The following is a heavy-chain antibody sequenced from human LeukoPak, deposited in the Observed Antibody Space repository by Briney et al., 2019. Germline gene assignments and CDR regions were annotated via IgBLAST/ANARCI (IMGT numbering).Heavy chain of an antibody. Sequence: ASVKVSCKASGGTFSSYAISWVRQASGQGLEWMGGIIPIFGTANYAQKFQGRVTITADESTSTAYMELSSLRSEDTAVYYCAGGRYCSSTSCWVAARPGGDYWGQGTLVTVSS. CDR2: IIPIFGTA. J-gene: IGHJ4*02. V-gene: IGHV1-69*13. D-gene: IGHD2-2*01. CDR1: GGTFSSYA. CDR3: AGGRYCSSTSCWVAARPGGDY.